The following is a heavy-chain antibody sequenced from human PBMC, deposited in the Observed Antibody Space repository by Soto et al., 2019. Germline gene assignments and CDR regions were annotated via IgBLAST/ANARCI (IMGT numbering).Heavy chain of an antibody. CDR1: GDSVSSNTAS. J-gene: IGHJ5*02. Sequence: PSQTLSLTCAISGDSVSSNTASWNWIRQSPSRGLEWLGRTYFRSKSYNDYAVSVKSRIIINPDTSNNQFSLQLNSVNPEDTAVYFCAKGDNLGPKTGYAFDPWGQGIMVTVSS. CDR3: AKGDNLGPKTGYAFDP. D-gene: IGHD5-18*01. CDR2: TYFRSKSYN. V-gene: IGHV6-1*01.